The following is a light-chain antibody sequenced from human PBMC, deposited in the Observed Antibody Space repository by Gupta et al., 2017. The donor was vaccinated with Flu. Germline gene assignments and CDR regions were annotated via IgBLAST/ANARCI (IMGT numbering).Light chain of an antibody. Sequence: DIQMTQSPSTLSASVGDRVTITCRASQSINTWLAWYQQKPGKAPKLLIYKASSLQSGVPSRFSGSGSGTEFTLTISSLQPDDFATYYCQQYSGYPRTFGQGTKVEIK. CDR2: KAS. V-gene: IGKV1-5*03. J-gene: IGKJ1*01. CDR3: QQYSGYPRT. CDR1: QSINTW.